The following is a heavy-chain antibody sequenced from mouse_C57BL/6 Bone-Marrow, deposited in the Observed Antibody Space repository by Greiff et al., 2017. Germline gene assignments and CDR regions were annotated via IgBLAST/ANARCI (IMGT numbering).Heavy chain of an antibody. CDR1: GFTFSSYA. J-gene: IGHJ4*01. D-gene: IGHD1-1*01. V-gene: IGHV5-4*01. Sequence: EVMLVESGGGLVKPGGSLKLSCAASGFTFSSYAMSWVRQTPEKRLEWVATISDGGSYTYYPDNVQGRFTISRDNAKNNLYLQMSHLKSEDTAMYYCAREEITTVLANYAMDYWGQGTSVTVSS. CDR3: AREEITTVLANYAMDY. CDR2: ISDGGSYT.